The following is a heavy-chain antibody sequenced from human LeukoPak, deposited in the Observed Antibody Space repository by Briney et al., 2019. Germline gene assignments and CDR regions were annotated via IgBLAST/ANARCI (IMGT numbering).Heavy chain of an antibody. D-gene: IGHD6-19*01. Sequence: TETLSLTCTVSGGSISSYYWSWIRQPAGKRLEWIGYIYYSGSTNYNPSLKSRVTISVDTSKNQFSLKLSSVTAADTAVYYCARSGSSGWYLKNWFDPWGQGTLVTVSS. CDR2: IYYSGST. J-gene: IGHJ5*02. CDR3: ARSGSSGWYLKNWFDP. CDR1: GGSISSYY. V-gene: IGHV4-59*01.